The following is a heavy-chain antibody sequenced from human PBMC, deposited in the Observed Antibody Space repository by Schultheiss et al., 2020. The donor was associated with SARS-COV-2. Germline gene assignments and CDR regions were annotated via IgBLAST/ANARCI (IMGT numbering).Heavy chain of an antibody. CDR1: GGSISSGDYY. J-gene: IGHJ5*02. D-gene: IGHD4-17*01. CDR3: AREHGDYVRFAGSSGWFDP. CDR2: IYYSGST. Sequence: SQTLSLTCTVSGGSISSGDYYWSWIRQHPGKGLEWIGYIYYSGSTYYNPSLKSRVTISVDTSKNQFSLKLSSVTAADTAVYYCAREHGDYVRFAGSSGWFDPWGQGTLVTVSS. V-gene: IGHV4-31*03.